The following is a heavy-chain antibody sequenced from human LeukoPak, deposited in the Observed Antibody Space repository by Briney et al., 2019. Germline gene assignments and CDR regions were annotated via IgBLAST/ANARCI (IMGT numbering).Heavy chain of an antibody. J-gene: IGHJ4*02. CDR2: IYYSGST. CDR3: ARFYFRGYSYGYNY. V-gene: IGHV4-61*01. D-gene: IGHD5-18*01. Sequence: SETLSLTCTVSGGSVSSGSYYWSWIRQPPGKGLEWIGYIYYSGSTNYNPSLKSRVTISVDTSKNQFSLKLSSVTAADTAVYYCARFYFRGYSYGYNYWGQGTLVTVSS. CDR1: GGSVSSGSYY.